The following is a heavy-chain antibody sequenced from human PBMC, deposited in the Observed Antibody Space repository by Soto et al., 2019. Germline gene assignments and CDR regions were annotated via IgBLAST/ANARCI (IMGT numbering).Heavy chain of an antibody. CDR3: ARKTGIRYSFEY. J-gene: IGHJ4*02. Sequence: PSETLSLTCAVYGGSISGYYWGWIRQPPGKGLEWIGEINHSGSTNYNPSLKSRVTVSVDTSKNQFSLKLSSVTAADTAVYYCARKTGIRYSFEYWGQGMLVTVSS. CDR1: GGSISGYY. CDR2: INHSGST. D-gene: IGHD3-10*01. V-gene: IGHV4-34*01.